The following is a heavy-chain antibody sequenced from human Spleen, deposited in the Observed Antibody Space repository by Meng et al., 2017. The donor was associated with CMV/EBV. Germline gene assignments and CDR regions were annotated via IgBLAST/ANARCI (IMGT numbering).Heavy chain of an antibody. V-gene: IGHV1-18*01. CDR3: ARDRPDPFWGGYSVYYGMDV. Sequence: ASVKFSWKASGGTFSSYAISWVRQAPGHGLEWMGKISGYNGDTNYARKFQGRVTMTTDASTSTVYIELRSLTSDDTAVYYCARDRPDPFWGGYSVYYGMDVWGQGTTVTVSS. J-gene: IGHJ6*02. CDR2: ISGYNGDT. D-gene: IGHD3-3*01. CDR1: GGTFSSYA.